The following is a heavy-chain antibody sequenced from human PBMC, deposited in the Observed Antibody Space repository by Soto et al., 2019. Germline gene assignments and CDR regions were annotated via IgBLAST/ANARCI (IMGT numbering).Heavy chain of an antibody. Sequence: SETQSVTCPVSGASISSSNWWSCVRQPPGKGLEWIGEVYRSGSTKYNPSLKSRVTMSVDKSKNQLTLNLSSVTAADTAVYFCASSNNYNWFDPWGQGTLVTVSS. CDR3: ASSNNYNWFDP. CDR1: GASISSSNW. V-gene: IGHV4-4*02. CDR2: VYRSGST. J-gene: IGHJ5*02. D-gene: IGHD1-20*01.